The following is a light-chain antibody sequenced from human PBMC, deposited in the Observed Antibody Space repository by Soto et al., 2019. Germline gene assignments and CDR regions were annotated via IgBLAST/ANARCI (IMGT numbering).Light chain of an antibody. CDR3: QSYDSRLSAVV. V-gene: IGLV1-40*01. CDR2: GNS. Sequence: QSVLTQPPSVSGAPGQMVTISCTGSSSNIGAGYDVHWYEQLPGTAPKLLIYGNSNRPSGVPDRFSGSKSGTSAYLAITGLEAEDEADYYCQSYDSRLSAVVFGGGTKLTVL. CDR1: SSNIGAGYD. J-gene: IGLJ2*01.